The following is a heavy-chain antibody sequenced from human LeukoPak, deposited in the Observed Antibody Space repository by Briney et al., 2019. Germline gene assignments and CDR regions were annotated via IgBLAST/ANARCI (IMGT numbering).Heavy chain of an antibody. V-gene: IGHV1-2*02. CDR2: INPNSGGT. CDR3: AREGDVWGGYPTD. D-gene: IGHD3-16*02. CDR1: GYTFTGYY. J-gene: IGHJ4*02. Sequence: ASVKVSCKASGYTFTGYYMHWVRQAPGQGLEWMGWINPNSGGTNYAQKFQGRVTMTRDTSISAAYMELSRLRSDDTAVYHCAREGDVWGGYPTDWGQGTLVTVSS.